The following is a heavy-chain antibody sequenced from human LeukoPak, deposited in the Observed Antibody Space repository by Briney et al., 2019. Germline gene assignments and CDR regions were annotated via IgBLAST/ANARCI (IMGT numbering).Heavy chain of an antibody. J-gene: IGHJ4*02. CDR1: GGSISSYY. CDR2: IYYSGST. CDR3: ARAYDSREEFDY. D-gene: IGHD3-22*01. V-gene: IGHV4-59*08. Sequence: SETLSLTCTVSGGSISSYYWSWIRQPPGKGLEWIGYIYYSGSTNYNPSLKSRVTISVDTSKNQFSLKLSSVTAADTAVYYCARAYDSREEFDYWGQGTLVTVSS.